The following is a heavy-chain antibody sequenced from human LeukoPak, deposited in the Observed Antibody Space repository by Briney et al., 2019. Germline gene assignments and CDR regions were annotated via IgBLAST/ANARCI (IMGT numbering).Heavy chain of an antibody. CDR2: ISYDGINK. CDR3: AKDHSLFQYQQLGLFDY. Sequence: PGGSLRLSCAASGFTFSNYGMHWVRQAPGKGLEWVAVISYDGINKYYADSVKGRFTISRDNSKNTLYLQMNSLRAEDTAVYYCAKDHSLFQYQQLGLFDYWGQGTLVAVPS. CDR1: GFTFSNYG. V-gene: IGHV3-30*18. J-gene: IGHJ4*02. D-gene: IGHD6-13*01.